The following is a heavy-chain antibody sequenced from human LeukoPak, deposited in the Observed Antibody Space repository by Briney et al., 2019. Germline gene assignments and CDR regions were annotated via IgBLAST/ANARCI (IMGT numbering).Heavy chain of an antibody. CDR1: GFTFSSYA. Sequence: GGSLRLSCAASGFTFSSYAMSWVRQAPGKGLEWVSAISGSGGSTYYADSVKGRFTISRDNSKKTLYLQMNSLRAEDTAVYYCAKDRRSGWYYFDYWGQGTLVTVSS. J-gene: IGHJ4*02. V-gene: IGHV3-23*01. CDR2: ISGSGGST. CDR3: AKDRRSGWYYFDY. D-gene: IGHD6-19*01.